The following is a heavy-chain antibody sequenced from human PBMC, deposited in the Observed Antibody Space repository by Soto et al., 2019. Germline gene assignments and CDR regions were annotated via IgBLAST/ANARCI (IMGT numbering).Heavy chain of an antibody. D-gene: IGHD6-13*01. J-gene: IGHJ6*02. V-gene: IGHV4-59*01. Sequence: PSETLSLTCTVSGGSIRSYYWSWIRQPPGKGLEWIGYIYYSGSSNYNPSLKSRVTISIDTSKNQFSLKLSSVTAADTAVYYCARGPPGSSSWYYYYGMDVWAKGPRSPSP. CDR1: GGSIRSYY. CDR2: IYYSGSS. CDR3: ARGPPGSSSWYYYYGMDV.